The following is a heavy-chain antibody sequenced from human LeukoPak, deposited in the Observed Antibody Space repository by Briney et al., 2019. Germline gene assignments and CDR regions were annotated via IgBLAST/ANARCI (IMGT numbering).Heavy chain of an antibody. J-gene: IGHJ6*02. V-gene: IGHV3-30-3*02. CDR2: TSYDGSKK. CDR3: ANDAAQQQLSNLFYGMDV. Sequence: GKSLRLSCAASGFTFSNYAMHWVRKAPGKGLEWVAFTSYDGSKKYYADSVKGRFTISRDNSKNTLYLQMNSLRTEDTAVYFCANDAAQQQLSNLFYGMDVWGQGATVTVSS. D-gene: IGHD6-13*01. CDR1: GFTFSNYA.